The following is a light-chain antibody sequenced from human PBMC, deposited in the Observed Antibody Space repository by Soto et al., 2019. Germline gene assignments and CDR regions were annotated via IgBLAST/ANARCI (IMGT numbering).Light chain of an antibody. V-gene: IGLV2-14*01. CDR1: SSDVGGYNY. Sequence: QSALTQPASVSGPPGQPITISCTGTSSDVGGYNYVSWYQQHPGKAPKLMIYDVSNRPSGVSNRFSGSKSGNTASLTISGLQAEHEAAYYCSSYTSSSTRVFGTGTKVTVL. J-gene: IGLJ1*01. CDR3: SSYTSSSTRV. CDR2: DVS.